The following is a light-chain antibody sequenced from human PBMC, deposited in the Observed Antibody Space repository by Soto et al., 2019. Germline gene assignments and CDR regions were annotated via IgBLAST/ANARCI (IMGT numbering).Light chain of an antibody. CDR2: AAS. CDR3: QNYNSAPLT. Sequence: DIQMTQSPSSLSASVGDRVTITCRASQDISNYLAWYQQKPGKVPQVLIFAASTLQSGVPSRFSGSASGTDFTLTISSLQPEDVATYYCQNYNSAPLTFGGATKVEI. J-gene: IGKJ4*01. V-gene: IGKV1-27*01. CDR1: QDISNY.